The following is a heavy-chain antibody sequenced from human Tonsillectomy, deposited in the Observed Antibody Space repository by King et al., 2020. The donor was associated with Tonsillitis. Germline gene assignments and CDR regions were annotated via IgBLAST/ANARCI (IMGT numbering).Heavy chain of an antibody. CDR3: VETGTTMTTEFDY. D-gene: IGHD4-17*01. CDR2: VSGSGGTT. J-gene: IGHJ4*02. CDR1: GFTFSSYA. Sequence: VQLVESGGGLVQPGGSLRLSCAASGFTFSSYAMAWVRQAPGKGLEWVSVVSGSGGTTFYADSVKGRLTISRDNSKNTLFLQMNSLRAEDTAVYYCVETGTTMTTEFDYWGQGTLVTVSS. V-gene: IGHV3-23*04.